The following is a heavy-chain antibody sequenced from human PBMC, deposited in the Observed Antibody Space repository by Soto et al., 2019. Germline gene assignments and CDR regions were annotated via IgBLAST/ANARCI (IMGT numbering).Heavy chain of an antibody. CDR1: GFTFHIYA. V-gene: IGHV3-23*01. Sequence: EVQLLESGGDLIQPGGSLRLSCAASGFTFHIYAMTWVRQAPGTGLEWGSAISRYRDFTYYADSVGGRFTLSRDTSKNTLYLQMHSLRAEDTAVYYCAKDRYLDHDSRGYLFDNWGQGTLVTVSS. CDR2: ISRYRDFT. J-gene: IGHJ4*02. CDR3: AKDRYLDHDSRGYLFDN. D-gene: IGHD3-22*01.